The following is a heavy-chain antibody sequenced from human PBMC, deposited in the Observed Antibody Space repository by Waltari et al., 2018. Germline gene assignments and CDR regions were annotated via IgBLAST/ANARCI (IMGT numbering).Heavy chain of an antibody. D-gene: IGHD3-3*01. V-gene: IGHV3-23*01. CDR1: GFTFSSYA. J-gene: IGHJ6*02. CDR2: ISGSGGST. Sequence: EVQLLESGGGLVQPGGSLRLSCAASGFTFSSYAMSWVRQAPGKGLEWVTAISGSGGSTYYADSVKGRFTISRDNSKNTLYLQMNSLRAEDTAVYYCAKGQPYYDFWSGSPGGYYYGMDVWGRGTTVTVSS. CDR3: AKGQPYYDFWSGSPGGYYYGMDV.